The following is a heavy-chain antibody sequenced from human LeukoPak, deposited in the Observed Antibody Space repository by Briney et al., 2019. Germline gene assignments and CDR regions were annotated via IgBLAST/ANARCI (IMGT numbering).Heavy chain of an antibody. Sequence: ASVKVSCKASGYTFTSYAMHWVRQAPGQRLEWMGWINAGNGNTKYSQEFQGRVTITRDTSASTAYMELSSLRSEDMAVYYCAREDYGDYRLDYWGQGTLVTVSS. CDR3: AREDYGDYRLDY. J-gene: IGHJ4*02. D-gene: IGHD4-17*01. V-gene: IGHV1-3*03. CDR2: INAGNGNT. CDR1: GYTFTSYA.